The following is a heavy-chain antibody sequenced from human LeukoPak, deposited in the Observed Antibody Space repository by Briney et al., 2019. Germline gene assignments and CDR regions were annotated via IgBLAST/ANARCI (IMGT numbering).Heavy chain of an antibody. J-gene: IGHJ4*02. V-gene: IGHV4-38-2*02. Sequence: SETLSLTCTVSGYSISSGYYWGWIRPPPGKGLEWIGSIYHSGSTYYNPSLKSRVTISVDTSKNQFSLKLSSVTAADTAVYYCARERVAYYDSSGYQYFDYWGQGTLVTVSS. CDR2: IYHSGST. CDR1: GYSISSGYY. CDR3: ARERVAYYDSSGYQYFDY. D-gene: IGHD3-22*01.